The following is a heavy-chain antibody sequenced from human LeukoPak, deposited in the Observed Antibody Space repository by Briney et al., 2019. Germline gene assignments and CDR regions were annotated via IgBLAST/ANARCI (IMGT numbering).Heavy chain of an antibody. J-gene: IGHJ4*02. Sequence: ASVKLSCKASGGTFSNYAISWVRHAPGQGLEWMGGIIPIFGTANYAQKFRGRVTITADKSTRTAYMELSSLISDDTAVYYCARDNDSRDPAHFDYWGQGTLVTVSS. D-gene: IGHD3-16*01. CDR1: GGTFSNYA. V-gene: IGHV1-69*06. CDR2: IIPIFGTA. CDR3: ARDNDSRDPAHFDY.